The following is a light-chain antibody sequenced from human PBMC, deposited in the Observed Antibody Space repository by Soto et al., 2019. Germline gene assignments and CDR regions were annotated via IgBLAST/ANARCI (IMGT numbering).Light chain of an antibody. CDR3: QQGT. J-gene: IGKJ2*01. CDR2: GAS. CDR1: QSVSSSY. Sequence: ESVLTQSPGTLSLSPGERATLSCRASQSVSSSYLAWYQQKPGQAPRLLIYGASSRATGITDRFSGSGSGTDFTLTISRLEPEDFAVYYCQQGTFGQGTKLEIK. V-gene: IGKV3-20*01.